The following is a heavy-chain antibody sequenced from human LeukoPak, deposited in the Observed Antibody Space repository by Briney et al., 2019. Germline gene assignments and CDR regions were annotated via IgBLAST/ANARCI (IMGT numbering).Heavy chain of an antibody. Sequence: PGGSLRLSCAASGFTFSSYWMSWVRQAPGKGQEWVANIKQDGSEKYYVDSVKGRFTISRDNAKNSLYLQMNSLRAEDTAVYYCARDEDYYYDSSAFDYWGQGTLVTVSS. CDR3: ARDEDYYYDSSAFDY. D-gene: IGHD3-22*01. CDR1: GFTFSSYW. CDR2: IKQDGSEK. J-gene: IGHJ4*02. V-gene: IGHV3-7*01.